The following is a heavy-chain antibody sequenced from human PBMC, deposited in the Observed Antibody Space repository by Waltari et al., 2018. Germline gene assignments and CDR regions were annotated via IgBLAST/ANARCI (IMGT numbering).Heavy chain of an antibody. J-gene: IGHJ5*02. CDR1: GGSFSTYA. V-gene: IGHV1-69*04. CDR2: FLPIINKT. CDR3: SRGPQAAGNQLDP. Sequence: QVQLVQSGAEVKKPESSVKVACQVSGGSFSTYAINWVRQAPGQGLEGMGRFLPIINKTQYSQKLQGRVTLTADTSTRVAYMELNSLTSEDTAVYFCSRGPQAAGNQLDPWGQGTLVTVSS.